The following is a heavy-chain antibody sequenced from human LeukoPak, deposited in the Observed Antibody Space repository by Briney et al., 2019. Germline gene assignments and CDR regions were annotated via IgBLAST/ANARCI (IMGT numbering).Heavy chain of an antibody. CDR3: ARESSDYVDYDAFDI. J-gene: IGHJ3*02. D-gene: IGHD4-17*01. CDR1: GFTFSTYY. CDR2: IVNDGSTT. Sequence: PGGSLRLSCAASGFTFSTYYRNWVRQPPGKGLVWVSRIVNDGSTTTYAGSVKGRFTISRDNAKNTLFLQMNSLRVEDTAVYYCARESSDYVDYDAFDIWGRGTRVTVSS. V-gene: IGHV3-74*01.